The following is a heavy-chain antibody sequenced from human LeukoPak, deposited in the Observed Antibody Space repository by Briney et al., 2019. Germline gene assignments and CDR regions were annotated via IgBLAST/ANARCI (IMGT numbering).Heavy chain of an antibody. Sequence: ASVKVSCKASGYTFTSYYMHWVRQAPGQGLEWMGIINPSGGSTSYAQKFQGRVTMTRDMSTSTVYMELSSLRSEDTAAYYCARDLLLIAAAGPRYYYYYMDVWGKGTTVTVSS. CDR2: INPSGGST. CDR3: ARDLLLIAAAGPRYYYYYMDV. J-gene: IGHJ6*03. V-gene: IGHV1-46*01. D-gene: IGHD6-13*01. CDR1: GYTFTSYY.